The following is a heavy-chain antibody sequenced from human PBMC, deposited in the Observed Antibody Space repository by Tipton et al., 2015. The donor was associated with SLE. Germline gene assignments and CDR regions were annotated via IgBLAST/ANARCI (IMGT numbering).Heavy chain of an antibody. CDR3: ARSPSGVVVIADWYFDL. J-gene: IGHJ2*01. CDR1: GFSFSSTY. V-gene: IGHV3-23*01. CDR2: ISGSGGNT. Sequence: SLRLSCAASGFSFSSTYMSWVRQAPGKGLEWVSGISGSGGNTYYADSVKGRFTISRDNSKNTLYLQMNSLGAEDTAIYYCARSPSGVVVIADWYFDLWGRGTLVTVSS. D-gene: IGHD2-21*01.